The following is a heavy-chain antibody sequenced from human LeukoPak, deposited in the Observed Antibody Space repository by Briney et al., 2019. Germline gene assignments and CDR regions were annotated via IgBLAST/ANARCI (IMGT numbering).Heavy chain of an antibody. V-gene: IGHV4-34*01. J-gene: IGHJ6*03. D-gene: IGHD3-22*01. Sequence: PSETLSLTCAVYGGSISGYHWTWIRQSPGKGLEWIGEINPSGSTYYNPSLKSRLTISVDTSKNQFSLKLRSVTAADTAVYYCARGRHDITMIVVVMTSVSYYLDVWGKGTTVTVS. CDR3: ARGRHDITMIVVVMTSVSYYLDV. CDR2: INPSGST. CDR1: GGSISGYH.